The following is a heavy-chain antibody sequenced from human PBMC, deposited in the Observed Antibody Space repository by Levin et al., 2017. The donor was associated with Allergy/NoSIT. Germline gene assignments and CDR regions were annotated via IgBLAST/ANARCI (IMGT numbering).Heavy chain of an antibody. D-gene: IGHD1-26*01. CDR1: EFIVSNNY. CDR2: IYTGGDT. V-gene: IGHV3-53*01. Sequence: GGSLRLSCAASEFIVSNNYMSWVRQAPGKGLEWLSIIYTGGDTYYADSVKGRFTISRDYSRNTVYLQMNSLRAEDTAVYYCARDGSATYRRAFDIWGQGTMVTVSS. CDR3: ARDGSATYRRAFDI. J-gene: IGHJ3*02.